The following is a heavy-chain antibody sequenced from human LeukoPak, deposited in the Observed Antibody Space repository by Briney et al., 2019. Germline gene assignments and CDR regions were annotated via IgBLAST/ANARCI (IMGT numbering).Heavy chain of an antibody. CDR2: ILEDGSIQ. Sequence: GGSLRLSCAASGFTFCNYMMHWVRQAPGKGLDWVAVILEDGSIQYYADSVKGRFTISRDNSKNTLFLQMNSLRGEDTAMYYCARVQGGGFRTADYWGQGTLVTVSS. D-gene: IGHD1-14*01. CDR3: ARVQGGGFRTADY. CDR1: GFTFCNYM. J-gene: IGHJ4*02. V-gene: IGHV3-30*04.